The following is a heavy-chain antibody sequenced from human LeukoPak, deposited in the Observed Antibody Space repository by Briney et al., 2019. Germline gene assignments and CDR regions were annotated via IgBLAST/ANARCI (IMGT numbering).Heavy chain of an antibody. V-gene: IGHV3-7*04. J-gene: IGHJ4*02. D-gene: IGHD2-2*01. Sequence: GGSLRLSCVASGFTFSSYWMSWVRQAPGKGLEWVANITQDGGEKYYVDSEKGRFTISRDNAKNSLYLQMNSLRAEDTAVYYCARESSSSSPYYWGQGTLVTVSS. CDR1: GFTFSSYW. CDR2: ITQDGGEK. CDR3: ARESSSSSPYY.